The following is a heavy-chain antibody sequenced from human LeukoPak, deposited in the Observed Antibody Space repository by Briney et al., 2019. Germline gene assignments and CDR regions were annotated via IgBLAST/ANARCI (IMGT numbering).Heavy chain of an antibody. V-gene: IGHV3-30*02. D-gene: IGHD2-21*01. CDR3: TTDPSSYSAPIDY. CDR2: IRYDGSNK. J-gene: IGHJ4*02. Sequence: PGGSLRLSCAASGFTFSNYGLHWVRQAPGKGLEWVAFIRYDGSNKYYADSVKGRFTISRDNSKNTLYLQMNSLKTEDTAVYYCTTDPSSYSAPIDYWGQGTLVTVSS. CDR1: GFTFSNYG.